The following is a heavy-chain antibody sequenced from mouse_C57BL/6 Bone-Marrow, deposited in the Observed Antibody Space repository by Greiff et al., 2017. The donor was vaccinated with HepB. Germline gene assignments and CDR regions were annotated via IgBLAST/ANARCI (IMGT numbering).Heavy chain of an antibody. CDR3: ARRITTVVGGD. D-gene: IGHD1-1*01. CDR1: GYTFTSYG. V-gene: IGHV1-81*01. CDR2: IYPRSGNT. Sequence: VQLQQSGAELARPGASVKLSCKASGYTFTSYGISWVKQRTGQGLEWIGEIYPRSGNTYYNEKFKGKATQTADKSSSTAYMELRSLTSEDSAVYFCARRITTVVGGDWGQGTTLTVSS. J-gene: IGHJ2*01.